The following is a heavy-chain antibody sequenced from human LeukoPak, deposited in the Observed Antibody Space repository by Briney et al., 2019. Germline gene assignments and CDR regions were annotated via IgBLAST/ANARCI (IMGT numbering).Heavy chain of an antibody. V-gene: IGHV6-1*01. CDR1: GDSVSSNSAA. D-gene: IGHD6-19*01. J-gene: IGHJ4*02. CDR2: TYYRSKWYN. Sequence: SQTLSLTCAISGDSVSSNSAARNWIRQSPSRGLEWPGRTYYRSKWYNDYAASVKSRITINPDTSKNQFSLQLNSVTPEDTAVYYCARAPGKAGAVAGDFDYWGQGTLVTVSS. CDR3: ARAPGKAGAVAGDFDY.